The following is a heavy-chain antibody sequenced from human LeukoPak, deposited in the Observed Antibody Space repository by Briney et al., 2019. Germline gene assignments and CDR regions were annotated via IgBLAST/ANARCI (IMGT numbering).Heavy chain of an antibody. Sequence: GGSLRLSCTASGFTFDEFAIHWVRHAPGKGLEWVSGIGWNGLIVGYADSVKGRFSISRDNSKNTLYLQMNSLRAEDTAVYYCARDLEQLMVTLDYWGQGTLVTVSS. CDR3: ARDLEQLMVTLDY. V-gene: IGHV3-9*01. CDR2: IGWNGLIV. CDR1: GFTFDEFA. D-gene: IGHD5-18*01. J-gene: IGHJ4*02.